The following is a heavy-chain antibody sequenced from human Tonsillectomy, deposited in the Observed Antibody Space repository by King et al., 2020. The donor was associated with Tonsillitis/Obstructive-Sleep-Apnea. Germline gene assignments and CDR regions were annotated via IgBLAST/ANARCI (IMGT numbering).Heavy chain of an antibody. CDR2: INHSGST. CDR1: GGSFSGYY. CDR3: AREFLTTVMTDAFDI. D-gene: IGHD4-11*01. J-gene: IGHJ3*02. V-gene: IGHV4-34*01. Sequence: VQLQQWGAGLLKPSETLSLTCAVYGGSFSGYYWSWIRQPPGKGLEWIGEINHSGSTNYNPSLKSRVTISVDTSKNQFSLKLSSVTAADTAVYYCAREFLTTVMTDAFDIWGQGTMVTVSS.